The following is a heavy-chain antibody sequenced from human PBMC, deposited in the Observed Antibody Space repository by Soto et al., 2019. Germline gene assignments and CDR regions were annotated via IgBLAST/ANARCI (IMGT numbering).Heavy chain of an antibody. J-gene: IGHJ6*02. V-gene: IGHV4-34*01. D-gene: IGHD6-19*01. Sequence: LSLTCAVYGGSFSGYYWSWIRQPPGKGLEWIGEINHSGSTNYNPSLKSRVTISVDTSKNQFSLKLSSVTAADTAVYYCARAWLDVYYYYGMDVWGQGTTVTVSS. CDR3: ARAWLDVYYYYGMDV. CDR2: INHSGST. CDR1: GGSFSGYY.